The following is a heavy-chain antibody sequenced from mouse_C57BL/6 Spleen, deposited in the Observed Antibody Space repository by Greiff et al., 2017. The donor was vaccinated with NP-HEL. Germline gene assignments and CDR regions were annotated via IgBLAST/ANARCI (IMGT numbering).Heavy chain of an antibody. Sequence: EVQLQQSGTVLARPGASVKMSCKTSGYTFTSYWMHWVKQRPGQGLEWIGAIYPGNSDTSYNQKFKGKAKLTAVTSASTAYMELSSLTNEDSAVYYCTKTYYGKGAWFAYWGQGTLVTVSA. V-gene: IGHV1-5*01. D-gene: IGHD2-10*01. CDR2: IYPGNSDT. CDR1: GYTFTSYW. CDR3: TKTYYGKGAWFAY. J-gene: IGHJ3*01.